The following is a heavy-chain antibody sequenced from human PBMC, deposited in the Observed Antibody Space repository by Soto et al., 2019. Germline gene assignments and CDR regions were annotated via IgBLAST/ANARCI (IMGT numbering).Heavy chain of an antibody. CDR2: IDTSSTYI. D-gene: IGHD1-20*01. CDR1: GFSFSSFT. CDR3: ARETGSYNWNDGLMDV. V-gene: IGHV3-21*02. J-gene: IGHJ6*02. Sequence: EVQLVESGGGLVKPGGSLRLSCAASGFSFSSFTMNWVRQAPGKGLEWVSSIDTSSTYIYYADSVTGRFTISRDNAKXXXXXXXXXXXXXXXXXXYCARETGSYNWNDGLMDVWGQGTTVTVSS.